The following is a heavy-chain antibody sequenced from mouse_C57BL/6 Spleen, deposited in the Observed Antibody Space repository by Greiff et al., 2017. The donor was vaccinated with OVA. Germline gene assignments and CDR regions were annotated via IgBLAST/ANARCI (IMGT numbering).Heavy chain of an antibody. CDR3: ARQGDYYGSRNFDY. V-gene: IGHV5-6*01. J-gene: IGHJ2*01. CDR2: ISSGGSYT. CDR1: GFTFSSYG. Sequence: EVQRVESGGDLVKPGGSLKLSCAASGFTFSSYGMSWVRQTPDKRLEWVATISSGGSYTYYPDSVKGRFTISRDNAKNTLYLQMSSLKSEDTAMYYCARQGDYYGSRNFDYWGQGTTLTVSS. D-gene: IGHD1-1*01.